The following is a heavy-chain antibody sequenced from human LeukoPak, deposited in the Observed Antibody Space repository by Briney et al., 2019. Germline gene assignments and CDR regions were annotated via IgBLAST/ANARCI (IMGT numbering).Heavy chain of an antibody. D-gene: IGHD1-14*01. Sequence: GGSLRLSCAASGFTVITNDMAWVRQAPGKGLEWVSVLYSDGNTKYADSVQGRFTIFRDNSKNTLYLEMNSLSPDDTAVYYCARGVEPLAANTLAYWGQGTLVTASS. V-gene: IGHV3-53*01. CDR3: ARGVEPLAANTLAY. CDR1: GFTVITND. CDR2: LYSDGNT. J-gene: IGHJ4*02.